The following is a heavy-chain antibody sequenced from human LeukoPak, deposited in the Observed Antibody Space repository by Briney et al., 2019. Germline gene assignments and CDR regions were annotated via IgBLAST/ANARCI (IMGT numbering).Heavy chain of an antibody. D-gene: IGHD3-9*01. J-gene: IGHJ5*02. Sequence: GGSLRLSCAASGFTFSSYGMHWVRQAPGKGLEWVAVIWYDGSNKYYADSVKGRFTISRDNSKNTLYLQMSSLRAEDTAVYYCARDLGYYDILTGYYPRSAASNWFDPWGQGTLVTVSS. CDR3: ARDLGYYDILTGYYPRSAASNWFDP. CDR1: GFTFSSYG. CDR2: IWYDGSNK. V-gene: IGHV3-33*01.